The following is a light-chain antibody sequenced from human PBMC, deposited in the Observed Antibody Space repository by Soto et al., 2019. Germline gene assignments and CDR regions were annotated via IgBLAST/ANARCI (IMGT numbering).Light chain of an antibody. CDR3: CSDGFACSAYLV. Sequence: QSALTQPPSASGSPGQAVTISCTGASSDVGGNDYVSWYQHHPGKVPKLMIFEVNKRPSGVPHRFSGSKSGNPAPLTVSGLQEEEEADYYCCSDGFACSAYLVFGGGTKLTVL. V-gene: IGLV2-8*01. CDR1: SSDVGGNDY. CDR2: EVN. J-gene: IGLJ3*02.